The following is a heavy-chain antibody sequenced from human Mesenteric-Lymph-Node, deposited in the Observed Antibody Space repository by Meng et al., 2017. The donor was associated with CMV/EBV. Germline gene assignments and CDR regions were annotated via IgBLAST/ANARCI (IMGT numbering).Heavy chain of an antibody. CDR2: IYYSGST. Sequence: SETLSLTCAVSGGSFSDYYWSWIRQPPGKGLEWIGYIYYSGSTNYNPSLKSRVTISVDTSKNQFSLKLSSVTAADTAVYYCARTPCARCAFDIWGQGTMVTVSS. J-gene: IGHJ3*02. V-gene: IGHV4-59*01. CDR3: ARTPCARCAFDI. CDR1: GGSFSDYY.